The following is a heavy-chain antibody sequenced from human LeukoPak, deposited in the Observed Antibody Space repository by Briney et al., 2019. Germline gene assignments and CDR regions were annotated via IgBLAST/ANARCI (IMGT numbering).Heavy chain of an antibody. CDR2: ISYDGSNK. CDR1: GFTFSSYG. Sequence: GGSLRLSCAASGFTFSSYGMHWVRQAPGKGLEWVAVISYDGSNKYYADSVKGRFTISRDNSKNTLYLQMDSLRAEDTAVYYCARDYWWNYDYWGQGTLVTVSS. D-gene: IGHD1-7*01. CDR3: ARDYWWNYDY. V-gene: IGHV3-30*03. J-gene: IGHJ4*02.